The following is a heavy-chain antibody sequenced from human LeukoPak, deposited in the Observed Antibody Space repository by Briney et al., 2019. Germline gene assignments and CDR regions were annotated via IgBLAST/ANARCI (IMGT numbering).Heavy chain of an antibody. Sequence: ASVKVSCKASGGTFSSYAISWVRQAPGQGLEWMGGIIPIFGTANYAQKFQGRVTITADKSTSTAYMELSSLRSEDTAVYYCARAEAGYSSGWSHSYYYYYMDVWGKGTTVTVSS. CDR2: IIPIFGTA. J-gene: IGHJ6*03. CDR3: ARAEAGYSSGWSHSYYYYYMDV. D-gene: IGHD6-19*01. CDR1: GGTFSSYA. V-gene: IGHV1-69*06.